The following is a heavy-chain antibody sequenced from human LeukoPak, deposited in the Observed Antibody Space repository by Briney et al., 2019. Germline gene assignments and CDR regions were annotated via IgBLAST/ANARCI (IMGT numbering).Heavy chain of an antibody. Sequence: GGSLRHSCAASGFTVSSNYMCWVRQAPGKGLAWVSVIYSGGSTYYADSVKGRFSISRHNSKNTLYLQMNSLRAEDTAVYYCARGPNWNYYYYGMDVWGQGTTVTVSS. CDR1: GFTVSSNY. J-gene: IGHJ6*02. CDR3: ARGPNWNYYYYGMDV. CDR2: IYSGGST. D-gene: IGHD1-20*01. V-gene: IGHV3-53*04.